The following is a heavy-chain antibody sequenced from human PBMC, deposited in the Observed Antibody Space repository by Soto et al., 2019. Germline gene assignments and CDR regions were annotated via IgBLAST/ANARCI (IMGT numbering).Heavy chain of an antibody. V-gene: IGHV4-39*07. CDR1: GGSISSSGYY. Sequence: SETLSLTCTVSGGSISSSGYYWGWIRQPPGKGLEWIGSIYYSGSTYYNPSLKSRVTISVDTSKNQFSLKLSSVTAADTAVYYCASAGWIAVAGRVEFNWFDPWGQGTLVTVSS. CDR2: IYYSGST. D-gene: IGHD6-19*01. CDR3: ASAGWIAVAGRVEFNWFDP. J-gene: IGHJ5*02.